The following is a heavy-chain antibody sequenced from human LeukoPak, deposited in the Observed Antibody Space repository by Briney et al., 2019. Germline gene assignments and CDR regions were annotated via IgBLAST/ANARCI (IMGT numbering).Heavy chain of an antibody. CDR2: IYHSGST. V-gene: IGHV4-4*02. CDR3: ARDGGAYNWFDP. D-gene: IGHD3-16*01. J-gene: IGHJ5*02. Sequence: PGGSLRLSCAASGFSFSDYWLSWVRQPPGKGLEWIGEIYHSGSTNYNPSLKSRVTISVDKSKNQFSLKLSSVTAADTAVYYCARDGGAYNWFDPWGQGTLVTVSS. CDR1: GFSFSDYW.